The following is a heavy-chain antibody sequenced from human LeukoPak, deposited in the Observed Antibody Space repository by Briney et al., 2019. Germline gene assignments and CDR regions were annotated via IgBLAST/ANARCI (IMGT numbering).Heavy chain of an antibody. D-gene: IGHD2-21*02. CDR2: ISGSGGTT. CDR3: AKDSGVVVTAIPNY. CDR1: GFTFSSYA. J-gene: IGHJ4*02. Sequence: PGGSLRLSCTASGFTFSSYAMSWVRQAPGKGLEWVSAISGSGGTTYYADSVKGRFTLYRDNSKNTLYLQMNSLRAEDTAVYYCAKDSGVVVTAIPNYWGQGALVTVSS. V-gene: IGHV3-23*01.